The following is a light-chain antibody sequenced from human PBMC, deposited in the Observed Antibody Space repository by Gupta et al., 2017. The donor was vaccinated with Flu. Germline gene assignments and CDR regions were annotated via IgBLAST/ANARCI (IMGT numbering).Light chain of an antibody. V-gene: IGKV2-28*01. CDR3: MQALQTPWT. J-gene: IGKJ1*01. CDR2: LGS. CDR1: QSLLHSNGYNY. Sequence: DIAPTQSPLSLPVTPGEPASISCRSSQSLLHSNGYNYLDWYLQKPGQSPQLLIYLGSNRASGVPDRFSGSGSGTDFTLKISRVEAEDVGVYYCMQALQTPWTFGQGTKVEIK.